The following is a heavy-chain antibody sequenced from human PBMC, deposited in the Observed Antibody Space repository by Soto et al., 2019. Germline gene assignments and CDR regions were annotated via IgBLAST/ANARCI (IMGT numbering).Heavy chain of an antibody. CDR3: VKDGSSGWPYFYDMDV. V-gene: IGHV3-30*18. Sequence: QVQLVESGGGVVQPGRSLRLSCAASGFTFSSYGMHWVRQAPGQGLEWVAVISYDGSDKYYADSVKGRFTISRDNAKNTLYLQMSSLRAEDTAVYFCVKDGSSGWPYFYDMDVWGQGTTVTVSS. CDR1: GFTFSSYG. CDR2: ISYDGSDK. D-gene: IGHD6-19*01. J-gene: IGHJ6*02.